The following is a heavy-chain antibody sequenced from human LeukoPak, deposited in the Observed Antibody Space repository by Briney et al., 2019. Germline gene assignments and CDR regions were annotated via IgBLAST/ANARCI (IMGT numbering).Heavy chain of an antibody. J-gene: IGHJ5*02. CDR3: ARDYDVLTAYPPTQLFDP. CDR1: GGSISSGSYY. CDR2: IYTSGST. D-gene: IGHD3-9*01. V-gene: IGHV4-61*02. Sequence: SETLSLTCTVSGGSISSGSYYWSWIRQPAGKGLEWIGRIYTSGSTNYNPSLKSRVTISVDTSKNQFSLKLSSVTAADKAVYYCARDYDVLTAYPPTQLFDPWGQGTLVTVSS.